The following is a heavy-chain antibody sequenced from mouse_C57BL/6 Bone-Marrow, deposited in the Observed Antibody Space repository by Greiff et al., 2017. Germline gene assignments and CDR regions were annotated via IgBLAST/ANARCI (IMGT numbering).Heavy chain of an antibody. CDR2: ISYSGTT. Sequence: EVKLVESGPGMVKPSQSLSLTCTVTGYSITSGFDWHWIRHFPGNKLEWMAYISYSGTTNYNPSLKSRISITHDTSKNHFFLKLNSVTAEDTATYDCARGEIYDYDRYFDVWGTGTTVTVSS. CDR3: ARGEIYDYDRYFDV. J-gene: IGHJ1*03. CDR1: GYSITSGFD. V-gene: IGHV3-1*01. D-gene: IGHD2-4*01.